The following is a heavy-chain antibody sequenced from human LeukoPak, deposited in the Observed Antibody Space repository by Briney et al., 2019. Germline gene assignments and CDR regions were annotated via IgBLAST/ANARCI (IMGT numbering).Heavy chain of an antibody. D-gene: IGHD3-22*01. CDR2: INHSGST. CDR3: ARGRCYYDYNWFDP. CDR1: GGSFSGYY. J-gene: IGHJ5*02. Sequence: SETLSLTCAVYGGSFSGYYWSWIRQPPGKGLEWIGEINHSGSTNYNPSLKSRVTISVDTSKNQFSLKLSSVTAADTAVYYCARGRCYYDYNWFDPWGQGTLVTVSS. V-gene: IGHV4-34*01.